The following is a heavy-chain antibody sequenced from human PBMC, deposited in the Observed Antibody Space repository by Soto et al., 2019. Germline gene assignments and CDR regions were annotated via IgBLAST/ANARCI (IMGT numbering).Heavy chain of an antibody. Sequence: SQTLSVTSTVSGGSISSGDDYWRWIHQPPGKGLEWIGYIYYSGSTYYNPSLKSRVTISVDTSKNQFSLKLSSVTAADTAVYYCARGLEEIPDTWFDPWGQGTLVTVS. D-gene: IGHD1-1*01. V-gene: IGHV4-30-4*01. CDR3: ARGLEEIPDTWFDP. CDR2: IYYSGST. CDR1: GGSISSGDDY. J-gene: IGHJ5*02.